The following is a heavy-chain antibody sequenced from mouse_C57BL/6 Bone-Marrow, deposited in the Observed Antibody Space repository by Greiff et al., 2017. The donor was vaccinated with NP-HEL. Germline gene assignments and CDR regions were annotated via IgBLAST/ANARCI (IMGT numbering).Heavy chain of an antibody. CDR2: ISPGNSDT. J-gene: IGHJ2*01. CDR3: TNNVSTTVVAPL. Sequence: EVQLQQSGTVLARPGASVKMSCKTSGYTFTSYWMHWVKQRPGQGLEWIGAISPGNSDTSYNQKFKGKAKLTAVTSASTAYMALSSLTNEDSADYYCTNNVSTTVVAPLWGKGTTLTVSS. D-gene: IGHD1-1*01. V-gene: IGHV1-5*01. CDR1: GYTFTSYW.